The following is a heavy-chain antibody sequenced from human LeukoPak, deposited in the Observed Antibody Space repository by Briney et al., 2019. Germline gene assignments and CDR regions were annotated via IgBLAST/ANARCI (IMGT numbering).Heavy chain of an antibody. D-gene: IGHD2-2*01. V-gene: IGHV3-48*03. CDR3: AVVVVPAAELVPDAFDI. Sequence: PGGSLRLSCAASGFTFSSYEMNWVRQAPGKGLEWVSYISSSGSTIYYADSVKGRFTISRDNAKNSLYLQMNSLRAEDTAVYCCAVVVVPAAELVPDAFDIWGQGTMVTVSS. CDR1: GFTFSSYE. J-gene: IGHJ3*02. CDR2: ISSSGSTI.